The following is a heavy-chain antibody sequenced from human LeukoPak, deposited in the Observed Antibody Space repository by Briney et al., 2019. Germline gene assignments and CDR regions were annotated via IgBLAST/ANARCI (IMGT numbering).Heavy chain of an antibody. CDR2: ISPYKGNT. CDR1: GYPFTSYG. Sequence: ASVKVSCKASGYPFTSYGVSWVRQAPGQGLEWMGWISPYKGNTNYAQKFQGRVTMTRDTSISTAYMDLSRLRSDDTALYFCARGAPGDYWGQGTLVSVSS. CDR3: ARGAPGDY. J-gene: IGHJ4*02. V-gene: IGHV1-18*01.